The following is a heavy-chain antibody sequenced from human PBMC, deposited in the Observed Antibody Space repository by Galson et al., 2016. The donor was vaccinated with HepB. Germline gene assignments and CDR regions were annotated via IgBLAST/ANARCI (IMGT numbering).Heavy chain of an antibody. J-gene: IGHJ4*02. Sequence: SETLSLTCNVSGGAINRASYYWGWIRQPPGKGPEWIANIYYSGSTYYEPSLKSRVTISVDKSKNHVALELSSVAAADTAMYYCARGQFGSSWTPHFDSWGQGTLVTVSS. D-gene: IGHD6-13*01. V-gene: IGHV4-39*02. CDR3: ARGQFGSSWTPHFDS. CDR2: IYYSGST. CDR1: GGAINRASYY.